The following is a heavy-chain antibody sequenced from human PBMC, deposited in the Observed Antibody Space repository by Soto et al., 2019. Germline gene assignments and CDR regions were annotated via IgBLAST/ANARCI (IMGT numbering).Heavy chain of an antibody. V-gene: IGHV4-61*01. CDR2: ISYSGAT. J-gene: IGHJ3*01. CDR3: ATSPRFAFDF. Sequence: QVQLQESGPGLVKPSETLSLTCSVSGGSVSDDKNYWSWIRQSPGKGLEWIGFISYSGATIYNPSLKSRLTISVDRSKNQFSLRLSSVTASDTALYYCATSPRFAFDFWGQGTTVIVSS. CDR1: GGSVSDDKNY. D-gene: IGHD3-16*01.